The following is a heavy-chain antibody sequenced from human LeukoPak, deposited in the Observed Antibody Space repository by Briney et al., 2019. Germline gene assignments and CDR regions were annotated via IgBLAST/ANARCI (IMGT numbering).Heavy chain of an antibody. D-gene: IGHD3-16*01. CDR2: IRGSGGST. Sequence: GGSMRLSCAASGLTFSSYAMSWVRQAPGKGLEWVSAIRGSGGSTYYADSVKVRFTISRDNSKNTLYLQMNSLRAEDTAVYYCAKARKGDTRAFDYWGQGTLVTVSS. V-gene: IGHV3-23*01. CDR3: AKARKGDTRAFDY. J-gene: IGHJ4*02. CDR1: GLTFSSYA.